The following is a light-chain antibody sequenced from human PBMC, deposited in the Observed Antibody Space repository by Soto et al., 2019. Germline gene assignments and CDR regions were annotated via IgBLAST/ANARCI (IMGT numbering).Light chain of an antibody. Sequence: EIVMTQSPATLSVSPGERTTLSCRASQSVSSNLAWYQQKPGQTPKLLIYVASTRATGIPARFSGSGSGTEFTLTFSSLQSEDFAVYYCQQYNVWPLTFGEGTKVEFK. V-gene: IGKV3-15*01. CDR2: VAS. J-gene: IGKJ4*01. CDR3: QQYNVWPLT. CDR1: QSVSSN.